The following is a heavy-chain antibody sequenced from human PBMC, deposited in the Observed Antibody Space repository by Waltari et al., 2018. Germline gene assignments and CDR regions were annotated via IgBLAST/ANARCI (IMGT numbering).Heavy chain of an antibody. J-gene: IGHJ4*02. V-gene: IGHV1-46*01. CDR3: ARDGGMDF. CDR2: INPTGGDT. CDR1: GYTFTTYY. Sequence: QVQLVQSGAEVKKPGASVKISCNASGYTFTTYYMHWVRQAPGQGLEWMGIINPTGGDTTYAQKFQGRVTMTTDTSTSTMYLEVTSLKSEDTAVYYCARDGGMDFWGQGTLVTVSS. D-gene: IGHD1-26*01.